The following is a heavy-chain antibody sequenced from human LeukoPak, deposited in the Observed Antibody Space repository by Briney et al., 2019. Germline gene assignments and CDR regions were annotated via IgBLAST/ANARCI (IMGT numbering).Heavy chain of an antibody. Sequence: ETLSLTCTVSGGSISSYYWSWVRQAPGKGLEWVSTISDSGGSTYYADSIKGRFTISRDNSKNTLYLQMNSLRVEDTAVYYCAKDAGDSYHWGRGTLVTVSS. V-gene: IGHV3-23*01. CDR1: GGSISSYY. CDR2: ISDSGGST. J-gene: IGHJ5*02. CDR3: AKDAGDSYH.